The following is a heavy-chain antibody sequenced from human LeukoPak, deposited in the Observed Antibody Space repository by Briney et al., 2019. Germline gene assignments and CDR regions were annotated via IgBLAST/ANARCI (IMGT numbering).Heavy chain of an antibody. CDR1: GFTFSDYY. V-gene: IGHV3-11*01. CDR3: ARDQSAVGAPFDY. CDR2: ISSSGSTI. Sequence: GGSLRLSCAASGFTFSDYYMSWIRQAPGKGLEWVSYISSSGSTIYYADSVKGRFTISRDNTKNSLYLQMNSLRAAETAVYYCARDQSAVGAPFDYWGQRTLVTVSS. D-gene: IGHD1-26*01. J-gene: IGHJ4*02.